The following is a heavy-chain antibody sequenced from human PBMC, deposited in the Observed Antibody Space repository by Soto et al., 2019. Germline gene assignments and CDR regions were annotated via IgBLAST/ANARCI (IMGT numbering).Heavy chain of an antibody. CDR2: IYHSGTT. Sequence: QVQLQESGPGLVKPSGTLSLTCAVSGGSISSDDWWTWVRQTPGKGLEWIGEIYHSGTTNYNPSLMSRVTIAVDKAKSQFSLRLDSVTAADTAVYYCARSDCYGGWRGKWLDPWGQGILVTVSS. CDR1: GGSISSDDW. V-gene: IGHV4-4*02. D-gene: IGHD2-21*02. CDR3: ARSDCYGGWRGKWLDP. J-gene: IGHJ5*02.